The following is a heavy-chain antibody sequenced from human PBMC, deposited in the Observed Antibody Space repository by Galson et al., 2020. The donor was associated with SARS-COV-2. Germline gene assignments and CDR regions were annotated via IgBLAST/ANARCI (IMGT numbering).Heavy chain of an antibody. CDR1: GFTFSSYD. V-gene: IGHV3-13*01. D-gene: IGHD2-2*01. Sequence: GGSLRLSCAASGFTFSSYDMHWVRQATGKGLEWVSAIGTAGATYSPGSVKGRFTNSRENAKNSLYLQMNSLRAGDTAVYYCARAAREGCSNTRCRYYYDYMDVWGKETTVIV. CDR2: IGTAGAT. CDR3: ARAAREGCSNTRCRYYYDYMDV. J-gene: IGHJ6*03.